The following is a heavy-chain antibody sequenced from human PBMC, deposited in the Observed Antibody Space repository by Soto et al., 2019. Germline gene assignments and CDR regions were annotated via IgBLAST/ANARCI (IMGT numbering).Heavy chain of an antibody. CDR2: IYYSGSA. CDR3: VRSRSDNYRGFDY. Sequence: SETLSLTCTVSGGSISKGDYYWSWVRQHPGKGLEWIGYIYYSGSAYYNPSLTSRVTISIATSKNQFSLKVSSVPAADTAVYYCVRSRSDNYRGFDYWDPVTLVTVSS. J-gene: IGHJ4*02. D-gene: IGHD4-4*01. V-gene: IGHV4-31*03. CDR1: GGSISKGDYY.